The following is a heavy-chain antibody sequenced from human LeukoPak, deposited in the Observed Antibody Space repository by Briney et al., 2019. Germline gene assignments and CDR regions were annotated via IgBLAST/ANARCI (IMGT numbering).Heavy chain of an antibody. Sequence: PGGSLRLSCAASGFTFSSYGMHWVRQAPGKGLEWVVVIWYDGSNKYYADSVKGRFTISRDNSKNTLYLQMNSLRAEDTAVYYCARGGGYCSSTSCPENWFDLWGQGTLVTVSS. CDR1: GFTFSSYG. CDR2: IWYDGSNK. CDR3: ARGGGYCSSTSCPENWFDL. J-gene: IGHJ5*02. V-gene: IGHV3-33*01. D-gene: IGHD2-2*01.